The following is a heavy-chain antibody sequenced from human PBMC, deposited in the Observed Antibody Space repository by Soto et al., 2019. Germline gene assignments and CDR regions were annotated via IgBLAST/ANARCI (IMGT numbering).Heavy chain of an antibody. CDR2: IYWDDDK. D-gene: IGHD3-22*01. J-gene: IGHJ1*01. CDR1: GFSLSTSGVG. Sequence: SGPTLVNPTQTLTLTCTFSGFSLSTSGVGVGWIRQPPGKALEWLALIYWDDDKRYSPSLKSRLTITKDTSKNQVVLTMTNMDPVDTATYYCAHRGSYYYDSSGYYHAEYFQHWGQGTLVTVSS. V-gene: IGHV2-5*02. CDR3: AHRGSYYYDSSGYYHAEYFQH.